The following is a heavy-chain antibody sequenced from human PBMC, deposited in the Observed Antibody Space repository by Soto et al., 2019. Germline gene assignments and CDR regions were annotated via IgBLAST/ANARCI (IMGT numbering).Heavy chain of an antibody. CDR3: ARVQYSGYDFKLAFAI. Sequence: QVQLVQSGAQVKKPGASVKVSCKASGYTFDNYALHWVRHPPGRRLEWIGWIHAGNVYTKYSQSFQGRVTITRDTSASTVHMDLSRLRSEDTAVYYCARVQYSGYDFKLAFAIWGQGTMVTVSS. J-gene: IGHJ3*02. CDR2: IHAGNVYT. CDR1: GYTFDNYA. D-gene: IGHD5-12*01. V-gene: IGHV1-3*01.